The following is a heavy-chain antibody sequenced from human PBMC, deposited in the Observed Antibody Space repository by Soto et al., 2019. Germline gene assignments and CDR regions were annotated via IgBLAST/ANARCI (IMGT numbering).Heavy chain of an antibody. CDR2: ISHDGQNQ. CDR3: VRERADIVVAPVATSGMDV. D-gene: IGHD2-2*01. V-gene: IGHV3-30*03. CDR1: GFAFGSHG. J-gene: IGHJ6*02. Sequence: QVQLVESGGGVVQPERSLKLSCIGSGFAFGSHGMHWVRQVSGKGLEWVAVISHDGQNQYYRDSVKGRFTISRDKSKNSLYLEVNSLRVEDTAVYHCVRERADIVVAPVATSGMDVWGQGTAGTVSS.